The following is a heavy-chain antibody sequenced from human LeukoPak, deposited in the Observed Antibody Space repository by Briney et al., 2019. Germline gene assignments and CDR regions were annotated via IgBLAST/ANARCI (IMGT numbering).Heavy chain of an antibody. Sequence: SETLSLTCTVSGGSISSYYWSWIRQPPGKGLEWIGYIYYSGSTNYNPSFKSRVTISVDTSKNQFSLKLSSVTAADTAVYYCARTPGIAAAGMLSWFDPWGQGTLVTVSS. V-gene: IGHV4-59*01. CDR3: ARTPGIAAAGMLSWFDP. J-gene: IGHJ5*02. CDR2: IYYSGST. D-gene: IGHD6-13*01. CDR1: GGSISSYY.